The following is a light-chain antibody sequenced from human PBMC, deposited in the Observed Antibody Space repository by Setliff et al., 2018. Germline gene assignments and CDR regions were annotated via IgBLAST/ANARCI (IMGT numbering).Light chain of an antibody. CDR3: QQSFTVPFT. J-gene: IGKJ3*01. CDR1: DSINTY. Sequence: DIQMTQSPSSLSASVGDRVTLTCRASDSINTYLNWYHHKPGTAPKPLIHAASSLQSGVPSRFSGSGSGTDFTLTISSLQSEDFGTYYCQQSFTVPFTFGPGTKVDIK. CDR2: AAS. V-gene: IGKV1-39*01.